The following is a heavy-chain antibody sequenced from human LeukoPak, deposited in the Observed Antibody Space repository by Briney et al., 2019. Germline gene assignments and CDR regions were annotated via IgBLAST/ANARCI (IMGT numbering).Heavy chain of an antibody. CDR1: GGSFSGYY. J-gene: IGHJ4*02. V-gene: IGHV4-34*01. CDR3: ARLPWDY. CDR2: INHSGST. D-gene: IGHD1-26*01. Sequence: PSETLSLTCAVYGGSFSGYYWSWIRQPPRKGLEWIGEINHSGSTNYNPSLKSRVTISVDTSKNQFSLKLSSVTAADTAVYYCARLPWDYWGQGTLVTVSS.